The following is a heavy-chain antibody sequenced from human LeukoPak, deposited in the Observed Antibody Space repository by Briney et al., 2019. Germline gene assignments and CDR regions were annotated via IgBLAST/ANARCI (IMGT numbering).Heavy chain of an antibody. CDR2: IRSSSSTV. V-gene: IGHV3-48*01. CDR1: GFSFSTYS. D-gene: IGHD5-18*01. Sequence: GGSLRLSCAASGFSFSTYSMSWVRHAPGTGLEWVSYIRSSSSTVYYADSVKGRFTISRDNAKNSLYLQMNSLRAEDTAVYYCASLLGYSYGSSFDYWGQGTLVTVSS. CDR3: ASLLGYSYGSSFDY. J-gene: IGHJ4*02.